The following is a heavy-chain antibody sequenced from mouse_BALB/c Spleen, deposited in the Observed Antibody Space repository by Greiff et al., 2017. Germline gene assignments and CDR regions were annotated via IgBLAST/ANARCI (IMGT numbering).Heavy chain of an antibody. Sequence: VQLQQSGAELMKPGASVKISCKATGYTFSSYWIEWVKQRPGHGLEWIGEILPGSGSTNYNEKFKGKATFTADTSSNTAYMQLSSLTSEDSAVYYCARELYYEGFAYWGQGTLVTVSA. D-gene: IGHD2-4*01. CDR3: ARELYYEGFAY. CDR1: GYTFSSYW. J-gene: IGHJ3*01. V-gene: IGHV1-9*01. CDR2: ILPGSGST.